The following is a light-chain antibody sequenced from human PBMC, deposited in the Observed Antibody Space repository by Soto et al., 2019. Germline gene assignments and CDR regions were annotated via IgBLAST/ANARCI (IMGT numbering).Light chain of an antibody. CDR2: DNN. J-gene: IGLJ3*02. V-gene: IGLV1-51*01. Sequence: QSVLTQPPSVSAAPGREVTISCSGSTSNIGNNYVSWYQHLPGTAPKLLIYDNNKRPSGIPDRFSGSNSGTSATLGITGLQTGDEADYYCGAWDSSLSFWVFGGRTKLTVL. CDR1: TSNIGNNY. CDR3: GAWDSSLSFWV.